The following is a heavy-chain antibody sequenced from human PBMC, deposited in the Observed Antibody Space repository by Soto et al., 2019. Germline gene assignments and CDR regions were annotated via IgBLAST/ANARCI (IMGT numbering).Heavy chain of an antibody. CDR3: ARSIAAAVDFDY. CDR2: ISAYSGST. Sequence: QVQLVQSGAEVKKPGASVKVSCKASGYTFNSYGISWVRQAPGQGLEWMGWISAYSGSTNYAQKLQGRVTMTTDTSTSTAYMELSSLRSDDTAVYYCARSIAAAVDFDYWGQGTLVTVSS. D-gene: IGHD6-13*01. J-gene: IGHJ4*02. V-gene: IGHV1-18*01. CDR1: GYTFNSYG.